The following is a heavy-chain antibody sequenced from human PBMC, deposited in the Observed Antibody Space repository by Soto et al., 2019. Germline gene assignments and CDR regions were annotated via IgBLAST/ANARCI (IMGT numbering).Heavy chain of an antibody. D-gene: IGHD3-22*01. CDR3: AKEARYYYDSSGYYRPLGY. J-gene: IGHJ4*02. CDR2: ISGSGGST. Sequence: GGSLRLSCAASGFTFSSYAMSWVRQAPGKGLEWVSAISGSGGSTYYADSVKGRFTISRDNSKNTLYLQMNSLRAEDTAVYYCAKEARYYYDSSGYYRPLGYWGQGTLVTVSS. CDR1: GFTFSSYA. V-gene: IGHV3-23*01.